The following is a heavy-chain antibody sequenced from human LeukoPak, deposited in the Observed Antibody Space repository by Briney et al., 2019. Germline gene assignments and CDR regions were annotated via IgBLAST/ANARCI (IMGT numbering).Heavy chain of an antibody. CDR2: ISGSGCST. CDR3: ANDPPWSPSKYHYDSSGYY. J-gene: IGHJ4*02. CDR1: GFTFSSYA. Sequence: GGSLRLSCAASGFTFSSYAMSWVRQAPGKGLEWVSAISGSGCSTYYADSVKGRFTISRDNSKNTLYLQMNSLRAEDTAVYYCANDPPWSPSKYHYDSSGYYWGQGTLVSVSS. D-gene: IGHD3-22*01. V-gene: IGHV3-23*01.